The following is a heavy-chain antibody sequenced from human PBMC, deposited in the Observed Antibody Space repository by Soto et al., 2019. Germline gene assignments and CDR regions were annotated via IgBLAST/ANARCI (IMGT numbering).Heavy chain of an antibody. V-gene: IGHV3-48*01. D-gene: IGHD3-10*01. CDR1: GFTFSSYS. CDR3: ARDDAAGWFDP. CDR2: ISRSSSTI. Sequence: EVQLVESGGGLVQPGGFLRLSCAASGFTFSSYSMDWVRKAPGKGLEWVSYISRSSSTIYYADSVKGRFTISRDNAKNSLYRQMNGLRAEDTAVYYGARDDAAGWFDPWGQGTLVTVSS. J-gene: IGHJ5*02.